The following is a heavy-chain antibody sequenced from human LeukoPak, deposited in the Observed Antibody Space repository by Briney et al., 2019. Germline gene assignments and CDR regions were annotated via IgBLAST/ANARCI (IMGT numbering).Heavy chain of an antibody. CDR1: GYTFTNNF. CDR2: INPSGDNT. CDR3: ARDRWSKFDY. J-gene: IGHJ4*02. Sequence: GASVKVSCKASGYTFTNNFMHWVRQAPGQGLEWMGIINPSGDNTWYAQKFQGRVTMTRDMATSTDYMELSSLRSEDTAVYYCARDRWSKFDYWGQGTLVTVSS. V-gene: IGHV1-46*01.